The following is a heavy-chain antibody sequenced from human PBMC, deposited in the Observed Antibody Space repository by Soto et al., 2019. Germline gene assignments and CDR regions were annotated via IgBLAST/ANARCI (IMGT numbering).Heavy chain of an antibody. CDR3: ATAVPNDYIPNYYYMDV. CDR1: GASIRSYY. CDR2: RYYSGGA. D-gene: IGHD4-4*01. J-gene: IGHJ6*03. V-gene: IGHV4-59*01. Sequence: QVQLQESGPGLVKPSETLSLTCTVSGASIRSYYWSWIRQPPGKGLEWIGYRYYSGGANYNPSLESRVTISVDTSKNQVSLKLTSVTAADTAVYYCATAVPNDYIPNYYYMDVWGKGTTVTVSS.